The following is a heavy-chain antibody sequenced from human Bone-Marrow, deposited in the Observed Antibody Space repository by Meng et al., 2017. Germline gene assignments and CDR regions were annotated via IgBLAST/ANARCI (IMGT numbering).Heavy chain of an antibody. D-gene: IGHD2-15*01. CDR1: GYNFPDYY. J-gene: IGHJ6*02. V-gene: IGHV1-46*01. CDR3: ARESVVVVAATIADYYYYGMDV. Sequence: ASVKVSCKPSGYNFPDYYIHWVRRAPGQGLEWMGIINPSGGSTSYAQKFQGRVTMTRDTSTSTVYMELSSLRSEDTAVYYCARESVVVVAATIADYYYYGMDVWGQGTTVTVSS. CDR2: INPSGGST.